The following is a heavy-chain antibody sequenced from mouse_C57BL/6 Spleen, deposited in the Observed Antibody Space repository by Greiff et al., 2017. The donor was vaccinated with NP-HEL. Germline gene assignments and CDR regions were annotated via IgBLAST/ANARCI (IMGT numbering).Heavy chain of an antibody. V-gene: IGHV1-59*01. CDR2: IDPSDSYT. CDR3: ARGGSSYADYFDY. D-gene: IGHD1-1*01. J-gene: IGHJ2*01. Sequence: QVQLQQPGAELVRPGTSVKLSCKASGYTFTSYWMHLVKQRPGQGLEWIGVIDPSDSYTNYNQKFKGKATLTVDTSSSTAYMQLSSLTSEDSAVYYCARGGSSYADYFDYWGQGTTLTVSS. CDR1: GYTFTSYW.